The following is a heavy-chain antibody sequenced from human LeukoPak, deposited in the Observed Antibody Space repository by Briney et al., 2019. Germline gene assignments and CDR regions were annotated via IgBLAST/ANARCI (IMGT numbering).Heavy chain of an antibody. CDR2: VYRSGST. V-gene: IGHV4-38-2*02. CDR3: ARENWVFDY. D-gene: IGHD7-27*01. J-gene: IGHJ4*02. CDR1: GYSISSGYH. Sequence: PSETLSLACVVSGYSISSGYHWGWIRQPPGKGLEWIGSVYRSGSTYYNPSLKSRVTISVDTSKNQISLKVRSVTAADTAVYYCARENWVFDYWGQGILVTVSS.